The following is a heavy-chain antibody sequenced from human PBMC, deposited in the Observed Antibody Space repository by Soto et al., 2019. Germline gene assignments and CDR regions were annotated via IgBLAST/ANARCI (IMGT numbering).Heavy chain of an antibody. Sequence: SETLSLTCAISGGSFSVYYWNWVRQSPGKGLEWIGEVNHAGSSNYNPSLRSRVTISVDTSKNQFSLKLSSVTAADTAVYFCARDSTRRGACDIWGQGTLVTVSS. D-gene: IGHD4-4*01. V-gene: IGHV4-34*01. J-gene: IGHJ3*02. CDR3: ARDSTRRGACDI. CDR1: GGSFSVYY. CDR2: VNHAGSS.